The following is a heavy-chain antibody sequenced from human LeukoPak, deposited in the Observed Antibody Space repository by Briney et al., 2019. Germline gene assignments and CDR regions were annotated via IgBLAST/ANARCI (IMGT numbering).Heavy chain of an antibody. CDR1: GFTFDDYG. D-gene: IGHD6-6*01. J-gene: IGHJ4*02. Sequence: GGSVRLFCAACGFTFDDYGMSWVRHAPGKGLVLVSGINWNGGSTGYSDSAKGRFTISRDNDKNSLYLQMDSLRAEDTALYYCARDLDSYSSSLGYWGQGTLVTVSS. CDR3: ARDLDSYSSSLGY. V-gene: IGHV3-20*04. CDR2: INWNGGST.